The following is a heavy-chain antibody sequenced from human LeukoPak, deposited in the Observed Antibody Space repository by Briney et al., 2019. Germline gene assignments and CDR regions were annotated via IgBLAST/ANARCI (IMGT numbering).Heavy chain of an antibody. J-gene: IGHJ3*02. D-gene: IGHD6-19*01. V-gene: IGHV4-39*07. CDR1: GGSISSSSYY. Sequence: PSETLSLTCTVSGGSISSSSYYWGWIRQPPGKGLEWIGSIYYSGSTYYNPSLKSRVTISVDTSKNQFSLKLSSVTAADTAVYYCASLAVAGTRGAFDIWGQGTMVTVSS. CDR2: IYYSGST. CDR3: ASLAVAGTRGAFDI.